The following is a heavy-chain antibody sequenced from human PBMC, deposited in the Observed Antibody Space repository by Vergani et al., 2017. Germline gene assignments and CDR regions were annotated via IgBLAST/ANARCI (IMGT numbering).Heavy chain of an antibody. D-gene: IGHD6-25*01. CDR3: ARQIAARGDV. V-gene: IGHV5-10-1*01. Sequence: EVQLLESGGGLVQPGGSLRLSCAASGFTFSSYAMSWVRQAPGKGLEWMGRIDPSDSYTNYSPSFQGHVTISADKSISTAYLQWSSLKASDTAMYYCARQIAARGDVWGQGTTVTVSS. J-gene: IGHJ6*02. CDR2: IDPSDSYT. CDR1: GFTFSSYA.